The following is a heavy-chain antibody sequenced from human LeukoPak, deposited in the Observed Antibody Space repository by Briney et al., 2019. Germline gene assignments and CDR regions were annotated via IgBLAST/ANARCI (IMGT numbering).Heavy chain of an antibody. CDR2: ISGSGGST. Sequence: GGSLRLSCAAPGFTFSSYGMSWVRQAPGKGLEWVSAISGSGGSTYYADSVKGRFTISRDNSKNTLYLQMNSLRAEDTAVYYCARGEALHYYYYYYMDVWGKGTTVTVSS. J-gene: IGHJ6*03. V-gene: IGHV3-23*01. CDR3: ARGEALHYYYYYYMDV. D-gene: IGHD1-26*01. CDR1: GFTFSSYG.